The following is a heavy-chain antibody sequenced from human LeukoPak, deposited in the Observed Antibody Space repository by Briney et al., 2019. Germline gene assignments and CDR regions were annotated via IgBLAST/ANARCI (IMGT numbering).Heavy chain of an antibody. CDR1: GGSISSYY. J-gene: IGHJ4*02. CDR2: IYYSGST. V-gene: IGHV4-59*01. CDR3: ARGMTPFDY. Sequence: SETLSLTCTVSGGSISSYYWNWIRQPPGKGLEWIGYIYYSGSTNYNPSPKSRVTISVDTSKNQFSLKLSSVTAADTAVYYCARGMTPFDYWGQGTLVTVSS.